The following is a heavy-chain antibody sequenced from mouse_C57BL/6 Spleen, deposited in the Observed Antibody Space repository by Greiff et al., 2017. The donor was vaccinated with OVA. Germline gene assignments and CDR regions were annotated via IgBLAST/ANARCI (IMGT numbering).Heavy chain of an antibody. CDR3: ARYYSNFDY. CDR2: IYPGSGST. D-gene: IGHD2-5*01. J-gene: IGHJ2*01. V-gene: IGHV1-55*01. Sequence: QVQLKQPGAELVKPGASVKMSCKASGYTFTSYWITWVKQRPGQGLEWIGDIYPGSGSTNYNEKFKSKATLTVDTSSSTAYMQLSSLTSEDAAVYYCARYYSNFDYWGQGTTLTVSS. CDR1: GYTFTSYW.